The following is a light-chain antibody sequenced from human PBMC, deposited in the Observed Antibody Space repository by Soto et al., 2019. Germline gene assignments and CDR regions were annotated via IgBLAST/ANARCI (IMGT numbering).Light chain of an antibody. V-gene: IGKV1-5*01. CDR3: QQYNSYS. CDR2: HAS. J-gene: IGKJ1*01. Sequence: DIQMTQSPSSLSASVGDRVTITCRASQSISSYLNWFQQIPGKAPKLLIYHASTLESGVPSRFSGSGSGTEFTLTISSLQPDDFATYYCQQYNSYSFGQGTKVDIK. CDR1: QSISSY.